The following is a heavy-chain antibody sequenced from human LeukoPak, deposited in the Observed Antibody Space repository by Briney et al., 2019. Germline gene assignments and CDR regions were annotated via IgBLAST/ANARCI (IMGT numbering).Heavy chain of an antibody. V-gene: IGHV1-69*04. CDR1: GGTFSSYA. CDR3: ARVRAGSPWAFGYYYYGMDV. J-gene: IGHJ6*02. D-gene: IGHD6-6*01. Sequence: VKVSCKASGGTFSSYAISWVRQAPGQGLEWMGRIIPILGIANYAQKFQGRVTITADKSTSTAYMELSSLRSEDTAVYYCARVRAGSPWAFGYYYYGMDVWGQGTTVTVSS. CDR2: IIPILGIA.